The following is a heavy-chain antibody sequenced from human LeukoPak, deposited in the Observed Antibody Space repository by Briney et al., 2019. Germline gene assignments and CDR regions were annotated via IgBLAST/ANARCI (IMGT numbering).Heavy chain of an antibody. D-gene: IGHD5-12*01. V-gene: IGHV1-18*01. CDR1: GYTFTIYG. CDR2: ISAYNGNT. J-gene: IGHJ4*02. CDR3: ARGRSGYPEGTFDY. Sequence: ASVTVSCTASGYTFTIYGISWVRQAPGQGLEWMGWISAYNGNTNYAQKLQGRVTMTTDTSTSTAYMELRSLRSDDTAVYYCARGRSGYPEGTFDYWGQGTLVTVSS.